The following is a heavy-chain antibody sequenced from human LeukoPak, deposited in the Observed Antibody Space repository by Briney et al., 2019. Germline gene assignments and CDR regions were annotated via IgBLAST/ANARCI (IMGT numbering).Heavy chain of an antibody. CDR2: INHSGST. Sequence: SETLSLTCAVYGGSFSGYYWSWIRQPPGKGLEWIGEINHSGSTNYNPSLKSRVTISVDTSKNQFSLKLSSVTAADTAVYYCARGRGDVSSGSVDYWGQGTLVTVSS. V-gene: IGHV4-34*01. D-gene: IGHD3-22*01. J-gene: IGHJ4*02. CDR1: GGSFSGYY. CDR3: ARGRGDVSSGSVDY.